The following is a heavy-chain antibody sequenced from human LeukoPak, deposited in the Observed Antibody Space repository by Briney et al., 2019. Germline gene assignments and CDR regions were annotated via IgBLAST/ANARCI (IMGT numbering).Heavy chain of an antibody. J-gene: IGHJ3*02. Sequence: PGRSLRLSCAASGFTFDDYAMHWVRQAPGKGLEWVSGISWNSGSIGYADSVKGRFTISRDNSKNTLYLQMNSLRAEDTAVYYCAKGRSSFWSGFDAFDIWGQGTMVTVSS. CDR3: AKGRSSFWSGFDAFDI. V-gene: IGHV3-9*01. CDR2: ISWNSGSI. CDR1: GFTFDDYA. D-gene: IGHD3-3*01.